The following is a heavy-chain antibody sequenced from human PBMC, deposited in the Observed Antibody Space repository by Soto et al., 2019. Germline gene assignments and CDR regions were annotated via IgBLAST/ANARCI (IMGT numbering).Heavy chain of an antibody. J-gene: IGHJ6*02. Sequence: EVQLLESGGGLVQPGGSLRLSCAASGLTFSSYAMSWVRQAPGKGLEWVSAISGSGGSTYYADSVKGRFTISRDNSKNTLYLQMNSLRAEDTAVYYCVLDDSSGYYSVYYYYGMDVWGQGTTVTVSS. CDR3: VLDDSSGYYSVYYYYGMDV. V-gene: IGHV3-23*01. D-gene: IGHD3-22*01. CDR2: ISGSGGST. CDR1: GLTFSSYA.